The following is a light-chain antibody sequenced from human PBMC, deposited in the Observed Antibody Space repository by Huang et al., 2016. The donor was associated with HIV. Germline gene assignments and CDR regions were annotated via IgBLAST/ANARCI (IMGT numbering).Light chain of an antibody. Sequence: ERVMTQSPATLSVSLGERATLSCRASQYVGSNLAWYQQKPGQAPRLLIYGASTRVTDIPARFSGSGSGIEFTLTISSLQSEDFAVYYCQQYNNWPRTFGQGTKLEIK. CDR2: GAS. J-gene: IGKJ2*01. CDR1: QYVGSN. CDR3: QQYNNWPRT. V-gene: IGKV3-15*01.